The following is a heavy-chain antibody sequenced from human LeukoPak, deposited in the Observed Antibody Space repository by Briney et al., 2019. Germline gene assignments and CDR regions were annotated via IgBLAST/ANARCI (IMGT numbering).Heavy chain of an antibody. Sequence: SVKVSCKASGGTFSSYAISWVRQAPGQGLEWMGGISPNFGTANYAQKFQGRVTITADESTSTAYMELSSLRSEDTAVYYCASGTLAKPVTFDYWGQGTLVSVSS. CDR2: ISPNFGTA. J-gene: IGHJ4*02. D-gene: IGHD1-14*01. CDR3: ASGTLAKPVTFDY. CDR1: GGTFSSYA. V-gene: IGHV1-69*01.